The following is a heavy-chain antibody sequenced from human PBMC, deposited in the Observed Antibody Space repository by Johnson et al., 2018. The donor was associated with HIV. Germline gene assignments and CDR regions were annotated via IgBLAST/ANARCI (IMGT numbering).Heavy chain of an antibody. CDR1: GFTFSSYA. CDR2: ISYDGSNK. Sequence: QVQLVESGGGVVQPGRSLRLSCAASGFTFSSYAMHWVRQAPGKGLEWVAVISYDGSNKYYADSVKGRFTISRDNSKYSLFLQMNSLRAEDTAVYYCAKALGELKRYDAFDIWGQGPVVTVSS. V-gene: IGHV3-30*04. CDR3: AKALGELKRYDAFDI. D-gene: IGHD3-10*01. J-gene: IGHJ3*02.